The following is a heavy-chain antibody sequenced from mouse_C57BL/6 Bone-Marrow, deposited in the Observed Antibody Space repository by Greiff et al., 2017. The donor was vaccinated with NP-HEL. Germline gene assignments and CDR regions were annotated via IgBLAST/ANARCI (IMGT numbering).Heavy chain of an antibody. V-gene: IGHV5-17*01. Sequence: VQLKESGGGLVKPGGSLKLSCAASGFTFSDYGMHWVRQAPEKGLEWVAYISSGSSTIYYADTVKGRFTISRDNAKNTLFLQMTSLRSEDTAMYYCAGSTMVTFDYWGQGTTLTVSS. CDR1: GFTFSDYG. J-gene: IGHJ2*01. CDR2: ISSGSSTI. D-gene: IGHD2-2*01. CDR3: AGSTMVTFDY.